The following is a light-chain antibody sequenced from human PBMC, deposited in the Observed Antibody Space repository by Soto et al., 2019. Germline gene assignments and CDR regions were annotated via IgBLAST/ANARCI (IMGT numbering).Light chain of an antibody. J-gene: IGKJ1*01. Sequence: DIQMTQIPSTLPASVGDTITIICRASESISGWLAWYQQKPGKAPKLLIYKASHLENGVPSRFSGSGSGTEFTLTISSLQPGDFATYYCQHYNTYPWTFGQGTKV. CDR2: KAS. CDR1: ESISGW. V-gene: IGKV1-5*03. CDR3: QHYNTYPWT.